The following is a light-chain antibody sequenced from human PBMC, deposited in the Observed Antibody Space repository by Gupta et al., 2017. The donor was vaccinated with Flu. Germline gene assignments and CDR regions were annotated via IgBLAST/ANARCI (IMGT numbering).Light chain of an antibody. CDR2: YAS. CDR3: QQSSSLPIT. J-gene: IGKJ5*01. V-gene: IGKV6-21*01. Sequence: ADFQPVTPKEKVTITCRASQTIGSNLHWYQQKPDQSPKLLIKYASQSSSGVPSRFSGSGSGTDFTLTINSVEAEDAATYYCQQSSSLPITFGQGTRVEIK. CDR1: QTIGSN.